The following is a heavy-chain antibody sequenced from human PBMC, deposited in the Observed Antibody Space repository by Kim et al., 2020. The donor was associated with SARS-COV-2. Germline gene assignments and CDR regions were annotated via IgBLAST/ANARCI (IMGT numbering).Heavy chain of an antibody. J-gene: IGHJ6*02. CDR3: AKELYGDYGPSPYGMDV. V-gene: IGHV3-33*06. D-gene: IGHD4-17*01. Sequence: GKGRFTRSRDNSKNTLYLQMNSLGAEDTAVYYCAKELYGDYGPSPYGMDVWGQGTTVTVSS.